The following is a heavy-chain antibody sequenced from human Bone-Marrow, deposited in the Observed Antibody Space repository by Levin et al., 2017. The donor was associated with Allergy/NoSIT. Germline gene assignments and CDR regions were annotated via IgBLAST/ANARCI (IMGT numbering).Heavy chain of an antibody. CDR2: ISYRGST. V-gene: IGHV4-39*07. D-gene: IGHD6-19*01. CDR3: AREDARWGTGWFDY. J-gene: IGHJ4*02. CDR1: GGSISSISYY. Sequence: SSETLSLTCTVSGGSISSISYYWGWIRQPPGKGLEWIGSISYRGSTYYNPSLKSRLTISVDTSKNQFSLKLNSVTAADTAVYYCAREDARWGTGWFDYWGQGTLVTVSS.